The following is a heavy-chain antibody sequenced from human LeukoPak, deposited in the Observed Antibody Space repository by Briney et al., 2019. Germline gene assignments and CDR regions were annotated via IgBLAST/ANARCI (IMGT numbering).Heavy chain of an antibody. D-gene: IGHD5-12*01. CDR2: MNPNSGNT. V-gene: IGHV1-8*03. CDR3: ARWLKDGYYFDY. Sequence: ASVKVSCKASGYTFTSYDINWVRQATGQGLEWMGWMNPNSGNTGYAQKFQGRVTITRNTSISTAYMELSSLRSEDTAVYYCARWLKDGYYFDYWGQGTLVTVSS. CDR1: GYTFTSYD. J-gene: IGHJ4*02.